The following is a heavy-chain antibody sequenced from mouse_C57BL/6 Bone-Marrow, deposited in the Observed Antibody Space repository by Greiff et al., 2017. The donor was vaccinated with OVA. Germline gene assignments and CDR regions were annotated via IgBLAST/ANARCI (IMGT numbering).Heavy chain of an antibody. J-gene: IGHJ4*01. Sequence: LMESGAELVRPGSSVKLSCKDSYFAFMASAMHWVKQRPGHGLEWIGSFTMYSDATEYSENFKGKATLTANTSSSTAYMELSSLTSEDSAVYYCARAYYGNRYAMDYWGQGTSVTVSS. V-gene: IGHV1-49*01. CDR2: FTMYSDAT. D-gene: IGHD2-10*01. CDR1: YFAFMASA. CDR3: ARAYYGNRYAMDY.